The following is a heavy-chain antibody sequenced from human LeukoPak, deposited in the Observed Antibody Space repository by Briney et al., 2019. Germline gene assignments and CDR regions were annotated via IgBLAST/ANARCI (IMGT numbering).Heavy chain of an antibody. Sequence: PSETLSLTCTVSGGSISSYYWSWIRQPPGKGLEWIAYLYYSGNTNYNPSLKSRATISVDTSKNQFSLKLSSVTAADTAVYYCATLGGTPVEYYYYYYGMDVWGQGTTVTVSS. CDR1: GGSISSYY. D-gene: IGHD3-16*01. CDR2: LYYSGNT. V-gene: IGHV4-59*08. J-gene: IGHJ6*02. CDR3: ATLGGTPVEYYYYYYGMDV.